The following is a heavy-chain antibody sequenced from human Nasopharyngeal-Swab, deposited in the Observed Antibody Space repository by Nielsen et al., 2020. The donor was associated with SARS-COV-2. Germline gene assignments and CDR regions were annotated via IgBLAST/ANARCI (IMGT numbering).Heavy chain of an antibody. CDR2: ICYDGSNK. CDR1: GFTISSYG. V-gene: IGHV3-33*01. J-gene: IGHJ5*02. Sequence: GESLKISCAASGFTISSYGKHWVRRAPGKGLEWVAVICYDGSNKYYADSVKGRFTISRDNSKNTLYLQMNSLRAEDTAVYYCARDPGRYCSGGSCPGWFDPWGQGTLVTVSS. CDR3: ARDPGRYCSGGSCPGWFDP. D-gene: IGHD2-15*01.